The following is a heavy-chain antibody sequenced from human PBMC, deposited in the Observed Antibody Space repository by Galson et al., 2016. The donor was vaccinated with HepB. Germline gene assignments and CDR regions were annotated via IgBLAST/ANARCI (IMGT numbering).Heavy chain of an antibody. Sequence: ETLSLTCAVSAGSIGSSKWWSWVRQPPGKGLEWIGEIYHSGNTNYNPSLKSRVTISLDTSKNQFSMKLSSVTAADTALYYCARGVSGFGYWGQGTLVTVSS. V-gene: IGHV4-4*02. J-gene: IGHJ4*02. CDR2: IYHSGNT. D-gene: IGHD6-19*01. CDR1: AGSIGSSKW. CDR3: ARGVSGFGY.